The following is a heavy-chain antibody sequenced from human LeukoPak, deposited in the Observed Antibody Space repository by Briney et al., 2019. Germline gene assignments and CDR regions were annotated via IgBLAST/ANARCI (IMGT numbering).Heavy chain of an antibody. D-gene: IGHD5-18*01. CDR2: IYHSGST. CDR3: ARTTEGGYTYGYFYHYYMDV. J-gene: IGHJ6*03. V-gene: IGHV4-38-2*02. Sequence: SETLSLTCTVSGYSISSGYYWGWIRQPPGKGLEWIGSIYHSGSTYYNPSLKSRVTISVDTSKNQFSLKLSSVTAADTAVYYCARTTEGGYTYGYFYHYYMDVWGKGTTVTISS. CDR1: GYSISSGYY.